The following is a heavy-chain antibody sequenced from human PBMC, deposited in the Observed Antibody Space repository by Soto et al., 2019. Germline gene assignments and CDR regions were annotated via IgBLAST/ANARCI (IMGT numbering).Heavy chain of an antibody. Sequence: QVQLVQSGAEVKKPGSSVKVSCTASGGTFSSYAISWVRQAPGQGLEWMGGIIPIFGTANYAQKFQGRVTITADESTSTAYMELSSLRSEDTAVYYCARGWASGVVPKYGMDVWGQGTTVTVSS. D-gene: IGHD2-21*01. V-gene: IGHV1-69*01. CDR3: ARGWASGVVPKYGMDV. CDR2: IIPIFGTA. CDR1: GGTFSSYA. J-gene: IGHJ6*02.